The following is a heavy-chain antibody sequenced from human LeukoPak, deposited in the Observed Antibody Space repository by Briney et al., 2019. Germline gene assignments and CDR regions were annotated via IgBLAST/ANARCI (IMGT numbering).Heavy chain of an antibody. D-gene: IGHD3-22*01. Sequence: ASVKVSCKASGYTFTSYGISRVRQAPGQGLEWMGWISAYNGNTNYAQKLQGRVTMTEDTSTDTAYMELSSLRSEDTAVYYCVAMSITMIVVAFDYWGQGTLVTVSS. CDR1: GYTFTSYG. CDR2: ISAYNGNT. J-gene: IGHJ4*02. CDR3: VAMSITMIVVAFDY. V-gene: IGHV1-18*01.